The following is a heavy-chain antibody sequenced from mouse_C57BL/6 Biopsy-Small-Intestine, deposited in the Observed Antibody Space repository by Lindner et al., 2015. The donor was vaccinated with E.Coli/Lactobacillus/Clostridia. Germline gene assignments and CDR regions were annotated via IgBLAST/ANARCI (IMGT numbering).Heavy chain of an antibody. CDR2: IYPGGGYT. J-gene: IGHJ1*03. Sequence: VQLQESGAEVVRPGTSVKMSCKASGYTFKNYWIGWAKQRPGHGLEWIGDIYPGGGYTNYNENFKGKATLTADKSSSTAYMQFSSLTSEDSAIYYCARGGGYYRYFDVWGTGTAVIVSS. CDR3: ARGGGYYRYFDV. D-gene: IGHD1-1*02. V-gene: IGHV1-63*01. CDR1: GYTFKNYW.